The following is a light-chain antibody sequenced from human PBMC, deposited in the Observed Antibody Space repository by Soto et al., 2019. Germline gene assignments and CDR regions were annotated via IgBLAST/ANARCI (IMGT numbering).Light chain of an antibody. CDR3: QQYNNWPQWT. V-gene: IGKV3-15*01. CDR1: QSVSSN. CDR2: GAS. Sequence: EIVMTQSPATLSVSPGERATLSCRASQSVSSNLAWYQQKPGQAPRLLIYGASTRATGIPARFSGSGSGTEFTLTISSLQSEDFAVYYCQQYNNWPQWTLGQGTKVDSK. J-gene: IGKJ1*01.